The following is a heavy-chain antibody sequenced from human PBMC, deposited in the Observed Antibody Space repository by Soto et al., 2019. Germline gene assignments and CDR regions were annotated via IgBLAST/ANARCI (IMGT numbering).Heavy chain of an antibody. V-gene: IGHV4-59*01. D-gene: IGHD6-6*01. Sequence: PSETLSLTCTVSGGSITTYYWSWIRQPPGKGLEWIGYIYYSGSTNYNPSLQSRVTISLDTSKNHFSLKLSSVTATDTAVYYCASGGDYSTSSALSHWGQGTLVTVYS. CDR1: GGSITTYY. CDR2: IYYSGST. J-gene: IGHJ4*02. CDR3: ASGGDYSTSSALSH.